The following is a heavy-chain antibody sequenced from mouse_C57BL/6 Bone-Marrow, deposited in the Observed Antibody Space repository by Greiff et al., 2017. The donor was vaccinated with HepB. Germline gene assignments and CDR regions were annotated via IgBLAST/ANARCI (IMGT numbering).Heavy chain of an antibody. CDR3: ARRVLLRYWYFDV. J-gene: IGHJ1*03. CDR2: IYPGGGYT. Sequence: VQLVESGAELVRPGTSVKMSCKTSGYTFTNYWIGWAKQRPGHGLEWIGDIYPGGGYTNYNEKFKGKATLTADKSSSTAYMQFSSLTSEDSAIYYCARRVLLRYWYFDVWGTGTTVTVSS. CDR1: GYTFTNYW. V-gene: IGHV1-63*01. D-gene: IGHD1-1*01.